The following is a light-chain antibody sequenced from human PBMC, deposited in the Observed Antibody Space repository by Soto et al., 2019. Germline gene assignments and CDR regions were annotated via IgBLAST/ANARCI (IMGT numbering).Light chain of an antibody. J-gene: IGLJ3*02. V-gene: IGLV2-14*01. CDR1: RDDVGLYNY. CDR2: EVS. CDR3: SSYTSDFTWV. Sequence: QSALTQPASVSVSPGQSITISCTGTRDDVGLYNYVSWYQQHPGKAPKLIIFEVSNRPSGVSNRFSGSKSGNVASLTISGLQAEDEADYYCSSYTSDFTWVFGGGTQLTVL.